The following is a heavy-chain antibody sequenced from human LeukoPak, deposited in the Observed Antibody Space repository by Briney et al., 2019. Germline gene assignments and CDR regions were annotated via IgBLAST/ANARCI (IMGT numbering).Heavy chain of an antibody. V-gene: IGHV1-2*02. CDR2: IIPNSGGT. CDR1: GYTFTGYY. D-gene: IGHD5-12*01. CDR3: ARGGVDIVATIYGSGFDP. J-gene: IGHJ5*02. Sequence: ASVKVSCKASGYTFTGYYMHWVRQAPRQGLEWMGWIIPNSGGTNYAQKFQGRVTMTRDTSIGSVYMELSRLTSDDTAVYYCARGGVDIVATIYGSGFDPWGQGTLVTVSS.